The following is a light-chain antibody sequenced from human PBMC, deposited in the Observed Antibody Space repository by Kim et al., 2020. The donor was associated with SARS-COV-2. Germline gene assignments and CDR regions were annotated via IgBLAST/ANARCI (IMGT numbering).Light chain of an antibody. V-gene: IGLV3-19*01. CDR3: NYRDSSGNFVV. CDR1: SLRSYY. CDR2: GKN. Sequence: SSELTQDPAVSVALGQTVRITCQGDSLRSYYASWYQQKPGQAPVLVIYGKNNRPSGIPDRFSGSSSGNTASLTITGAQAEDEADYYCNYRDSSGNFVVLG. J-gene: IGLJ2*01.